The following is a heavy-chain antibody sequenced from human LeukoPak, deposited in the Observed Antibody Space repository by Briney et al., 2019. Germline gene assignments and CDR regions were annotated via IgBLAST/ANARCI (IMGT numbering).Heavy chain of an antibody. CDR3: ARDHADTATFDY. CDR2: MGGKSTL. CDR1: GFTFSTYR. D-gene: IGHD2-2*01. Sequence: GGSLRLSCAASGFTFSTYRMNWVRHAPGKGLEWLAYMGGKSTLNYADSVKGRFTISSDNAKNSLYLQMNSLRDDDTAVYYCARDHADTATFDYWGQGTLVTVFS. V-gene: IGHV3-48*02. J-gene: IGHJ4*02.